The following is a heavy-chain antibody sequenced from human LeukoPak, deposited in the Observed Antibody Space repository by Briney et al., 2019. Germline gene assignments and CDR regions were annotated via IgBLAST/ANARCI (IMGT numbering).Heavy chain of an antibody. Sequence: GGSLRLSCAASGFTFSSYWMSWVRQAPGKGLEWVANIKQDGSEKYYVDSVKGRFTISRDNAKNSLYLQMNSLRAEDTAVYYCAKEQKLYSSSPFDYWGQGTLVTVSA. D-gene: IGHD6-13*01. J-gene: IGHJ4*02. V-gene: IGHV3-7*01. CDR2: IKQDGSEK. CDR3: AKEQKLYSSSPFDY. CDR1: GFTFSSYW.